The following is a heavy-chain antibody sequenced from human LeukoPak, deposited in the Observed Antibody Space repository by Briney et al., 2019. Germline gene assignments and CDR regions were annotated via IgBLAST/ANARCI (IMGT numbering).Heavy chain of an antibody. Sequence: GGSLRLSCAASGFTFSSYVMHWVRQAPGKGLEWVAIISYDGSNEYYADSVKGRFTISRDNSKNTLYLQMNSLRAADTAVYYCATESYYHSDYWGQGTLVSVSS. D-gene: IGHD3-3*01. CDR2: ISYDGSNE. CDR1: GFTFSSYV. J-gene: IGHJ4*02. CDR3: ATESYYHSDY. V-gene: IGHV3-30*04.